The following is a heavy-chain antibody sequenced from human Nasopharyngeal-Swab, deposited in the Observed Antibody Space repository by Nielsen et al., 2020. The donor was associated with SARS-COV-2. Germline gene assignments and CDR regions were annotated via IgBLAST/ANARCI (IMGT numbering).Heavy chain of an antibody. CDR1: GFFLTTNA. CDR3: ARVYSASSTWAPMGARFDP. J-gene: IGHJ5*02. D-gene: IGHD6-13*01. V-gene: IGHV3-64*04. CDR2: INDHGDRI. Sequence: GGSLRLSCSASGFFLTTNAMHWVRQAPGKGLEYVSTINDHGDRIHYADSVRGRFTISRDNSKNTHYLQVNSLRAEDTALYYCARVYSASSTWAPMGARFDPWGQGTLVTVSS.